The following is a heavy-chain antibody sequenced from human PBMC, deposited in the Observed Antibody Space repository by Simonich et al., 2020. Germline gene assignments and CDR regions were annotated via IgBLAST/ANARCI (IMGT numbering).Heavy chain of an antibody. V-gene: IGHV3-30*07. J-gene: IGHJ4*02. Sequence: QVQLVESGGGVVQPGRSLRLSCAASGFTFSSYAMHWVRKAPGKGLEWVEVISYDESNKYYADSVKGRFTISRDNSKNTLYLQMNSLRAEDTAVYYCARDGERYCGGDCYSYFDYWGQGTLVTVSS. CDR2: ISYDESNK. CDR1: GFTFSSYA. CDR3: ARDGERYCGGDCYSYFDY. D-gene: IGHD2-21*02.